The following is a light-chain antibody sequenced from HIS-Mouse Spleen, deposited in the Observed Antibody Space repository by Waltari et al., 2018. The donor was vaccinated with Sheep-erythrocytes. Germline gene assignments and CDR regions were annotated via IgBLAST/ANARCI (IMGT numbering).Light chain of an antibody. Sequence: DIHMTQSPSSLSASVGDRVTITCQASQSSSSYLNWYQQKPGKAPKLLIYAASSLQSGVPSRFSGSGSGTDFTLTIRSLQPEDFAVYYCQQYGSSPLTFGGGTKVEIK. J-gene: IGKJ4*01. CDR1: QSSSSY. CDR3: QQYGSSPLT. CDR2: AAS. V-gene: IGKV1-39*01.